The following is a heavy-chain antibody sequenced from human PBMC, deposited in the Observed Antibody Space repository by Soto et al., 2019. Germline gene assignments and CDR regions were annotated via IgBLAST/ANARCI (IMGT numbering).Heavy chain of an antibody. CDR3: ARVHDSSGYYGPNYDY. Sequence: SETLSLTCTVSGGSISSGDYYWSWIRQPPGKGLEWIGYIYYSGSTYYNPSLKSRVTISVDTSKNQFSLKLSSVTAADTAVYYCARVHDSSGYYGPNYDYWGQGTLVTVSS. D-gene: IGHD3-22*01. V-gene: IGHV4-30-4*01. J-gene: IGHJ4*02. CDR2: IYYSGST. CDR1: GGSISSGDYY.